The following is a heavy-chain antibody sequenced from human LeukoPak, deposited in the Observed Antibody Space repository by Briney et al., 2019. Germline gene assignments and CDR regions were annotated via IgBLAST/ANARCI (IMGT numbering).Heavy chain of an antibody. D-gene: IGHD3-22*01. V-gene: IGHV3-23*01. Sequence: GGSLRLSCGASGFTFSSYAMSWVCHAPRKGLERVSSISGSGENTYYTYSVKGRFTSSRDNFKSTLYLQMISLRAEDTAVYYCGKDRPNYYHSSGHYYRQNGDYWGQGTLVTVPS. CDR3: GKDRPNYYHSSGHYYRQNGDY. CDR2: ISGSGENT. CDR1: GFTFSSYA. J-gene: IGHJ4*02.